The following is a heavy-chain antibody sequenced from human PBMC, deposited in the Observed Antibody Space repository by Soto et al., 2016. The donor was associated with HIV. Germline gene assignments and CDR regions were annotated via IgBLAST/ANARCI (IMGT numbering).Heavy chain of an antibody. Sequence: QVQLQESGPGLVKPSETLSLICAVSGLSINSDYYWGWIRQPPGKGLEWIGTTHHSGSTSYNSSLKSRVTISVDTSKNQFSLKLTYVTAADTAVYYCVSSEYNWNYYYMDVWGKGPRSPSP. CDR2: THHSGST. J-gene: IGHJ6*03. D-gene: IGHD1-20*01. CDR1: GLSINSDYY. CDR3: VSSEYNWNYYYMDV. V-gene: IGHV4-38-2*01.